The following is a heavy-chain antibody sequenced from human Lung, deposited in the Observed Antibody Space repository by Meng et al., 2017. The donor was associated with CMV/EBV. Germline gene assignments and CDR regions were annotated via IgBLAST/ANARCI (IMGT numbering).Heavy chain of an antibody. Sequence: SETLSLXCTVSGGSISSSSYYWGWIRQSPGKGLEWIGSIYYSGSTYYNPSLKSRVTISVDTSKNQFSLKLSSVTAADTAVYYCARGGYYYDSSGYYYPGVFDYXGQGXLVTVSS. CDR3: ARGGYYYDSSGYYYPGVFDY. CDR2: IYYSGST. J-gene: IGHJ4*02. CDR1: GGSISSSSYY. D-gene: IGHD3-22*01. V-gene: IGHV4-39*07.